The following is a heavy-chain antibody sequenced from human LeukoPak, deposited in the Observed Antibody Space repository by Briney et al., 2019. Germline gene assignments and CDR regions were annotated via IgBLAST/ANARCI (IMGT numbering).Heavy chain of an antibody. CDR2: IWYDGSNK. CDR3: AKVYPNFIAADITRFDY. V-gene: IGHV3-33*06. J-gene: IGHJ4*02. D-gene: IGHD6-6*01. CDR1: GFTFSNYG. Sequence: PGRSLRLSCAASGFTFSNYGMNWVRQAPGKGLEWVAVIWYDGSNKYYADSVKGRFTISRDNSKNTLYLQMNSLRAEDTAVYYCAKVYPNFIAADITRFDYWGQGTLVTVSS.